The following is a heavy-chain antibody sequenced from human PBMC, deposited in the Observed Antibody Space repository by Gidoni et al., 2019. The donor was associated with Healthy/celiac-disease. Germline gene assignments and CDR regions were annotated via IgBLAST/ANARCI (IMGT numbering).Heavy chain of an antibody. CDR3: TRDFLGEMATIFAFDI. CDR2: IRSKAYGGTT. CDR1: GFTFGDYA. J-gene: IGHJ3*02. Sequence: EVQLVESGGGLVQPGRSLRLSCTASGFTFGDYAMSWFRQAPGKGLEWVGFIRSKAYGGTTEYAASVKGRFTISRDDSKSIAYLQMNSLKTEDTAVYYCTRDFLGEMATIFAFDIWGQGTMVTVSS. V-gene: IGHV3-49*03. D-gene: IGHD5-12*01.